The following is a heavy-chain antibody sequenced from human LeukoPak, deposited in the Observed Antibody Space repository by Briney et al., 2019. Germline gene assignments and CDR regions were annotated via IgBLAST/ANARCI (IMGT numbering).Heavy chain of an antibody. Sequence: GASVKVSCKASGYTFTSYAISWVRQAPGQGLEWMGWISANNGNTNYAQKLQGRVTMTTDTSTRTAYMELRSLRSDDTAVYYCARAHTAMVRTEGSYYYYYMDVWGKGTTVTVSS. CDR1: GYTFTSYA. CDR2: ISANNGNT. V-gene: IGHV1-18*01. CDR3: ARAHTAMVRTEGSYYYYYMDV. D-gene: IGHD5-18*01. J-gene: IGHJ6*03.